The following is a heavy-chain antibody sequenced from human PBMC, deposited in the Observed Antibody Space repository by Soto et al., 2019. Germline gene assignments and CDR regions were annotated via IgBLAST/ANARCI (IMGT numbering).Heavy chain of an antibody. D-gene: IGHD5-12*01. J-gene: IGHJ6*02. CDR3: ARALFPDVDIYAMDV. Sequence: GGSLRLACAASGFTFRDHAMHWVRQAPGKGREWLAIIWNDGSNKFYAGSVQGRFTISRDNSKNTVYLQMNTLSAEDTAVYYCARALFPDVDIYAMDVWGQGTTVTVSS. CDR2: IWNDGSNK. V-gene: IGHV3-33*01. CDR1: GFTFRDHA.